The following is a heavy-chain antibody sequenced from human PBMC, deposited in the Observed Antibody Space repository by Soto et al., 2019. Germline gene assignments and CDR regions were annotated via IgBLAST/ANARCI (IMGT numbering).Heavy chain of an antibody. V-gene: IGHV3-33*01. CDR3: ARDGQGLAPYALDV. D-gene: IGHD6-19*01. Sequence: QVQLVESGGGVAQPGRSLRLSCTVSGFTFSGHAMHWVRQAPGKGLEWVTQIWYDGSNKYYAESVKGRFTISSDNSKNTLYLQMNSLRVEETAVYYCARDGQGLAPYALDVWGQGTSVTVSS. CDR1: GFTFSGHA. CDR2: IWYDGSNK. J-gene: IGHJ6*02.